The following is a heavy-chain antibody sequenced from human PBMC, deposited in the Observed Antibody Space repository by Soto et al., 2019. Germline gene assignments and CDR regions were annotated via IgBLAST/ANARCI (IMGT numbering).Heavy chain of an antibody. CDR1: GGTIRSNA. D-gene: IGHD1-26*01. CDR3: ARDPVGYNWFDP. CDR2: IIPILGTA. Sequence: EASVKPSCKDCGGTIRSNAISWVRQAPGQGLEWMGGIIPILGTANYAQKFQGRVTITADKSTSTAYMELSSLRSEDTAVYYCARDPVGYNWFDPWGQGTLVTVSS. V-gene: IGHV1-69*10. J-gene: IGHJ5*02.